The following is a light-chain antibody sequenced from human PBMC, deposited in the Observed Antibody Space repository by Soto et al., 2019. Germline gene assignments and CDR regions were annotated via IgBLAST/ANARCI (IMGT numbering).Light chain of an antibody. Sequence: EIVLTQSPGTLSLSPGERATLSCRASQSVSSSYLAWYQQNHGQAPRLLIYGASSRATGIPDRFSGSGSGTDFTLTISRLEPEDFAVYYCQQYGSSRWTFGQGTKV. CDR2: GAS. CDR1: QSVSSSY. J-gene: IGKJ1*01. CDR3: QQYGSSRWT. V-gene: IGKV3-20*01.